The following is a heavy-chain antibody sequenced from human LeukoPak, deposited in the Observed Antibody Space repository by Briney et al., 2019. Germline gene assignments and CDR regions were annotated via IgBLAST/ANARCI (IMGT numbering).Heavy chain of an antibody. D-gene: IGHD4-17*01. CDR2: ISGSGGST. CDR1: GFTFSSYA. Sequence: GGSLRLSCAASGFTFSSYAMSWVRQAPGKGLEWVSAISGSGGSTYYADSVKGRFTISRDNSKDTLYLQMNSLRVDDTAAYYCAKRPGGPGLRLTQYYMDVWGKGTTVTVSS. CDR3: AKRPGGPGLRLTQYYMDV. V-gene: IGHV3-23*01. J-gene: IGHJ6*03.